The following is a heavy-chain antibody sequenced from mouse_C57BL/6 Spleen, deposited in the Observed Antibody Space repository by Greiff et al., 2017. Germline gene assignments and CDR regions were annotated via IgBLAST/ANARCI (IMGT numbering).Heavy chain of an antibody. D-gene: IGHD1-1*01. Sequence: VKLMESGPGLVQPSQSLSITCTVSGFSLTSYGVHWVRQSPGKGLEWLGVIWRGGSTDYNAAFMYRLSITKDNSKSQVFFKMNSLQADDTAIYYCAKTYYYGRGYFDVWGTGTTVTVSS. J-gene: IGHJ1*03. CDR3: AKTYYYGRGYFDV. V-gene: IGHV2-5*01. CDR2: IWRGGST. CDR1: GFSLTSYG.